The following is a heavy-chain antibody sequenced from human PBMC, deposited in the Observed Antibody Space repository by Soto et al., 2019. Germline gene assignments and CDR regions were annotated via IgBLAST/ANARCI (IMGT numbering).Heavy chain of an antibody. J-gene: IGHJ4*02. CDR2: IIPIFGTA. Sequence: QVPLVQSGAEVKKPGSSVKVSCKASGGTFSSYAISWVRQAPGQGLEWMGGIIPIFGTANYAQKFQGRVTITADKSTSTAYMELSSLRSEDTAVYYCASQPPHCSGGSCYSGSPYDYWGQGTLVTVSS. V-gene: IGHV1-69*06. CDR1: GGTFSSYA. CDR3: ASQPPHCSGGSCYSGSPYDY. D-gene: IGHD2-15*01.